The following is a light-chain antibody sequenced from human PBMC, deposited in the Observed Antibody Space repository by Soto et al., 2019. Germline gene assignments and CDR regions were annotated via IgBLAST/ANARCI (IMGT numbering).Light chain of an antibody. CDR1: QSISSY. CDR2: AAS. CDR3: QQSYRTLT. J-gene: IGKJ4*01. V-gene: IGKV1-39*01. Sequence: DIQMTQSPSSLSASVGDRVTITCRASQSISSYLNWYQQKPGKVPKVLIYAASRLQSGVPSRFSGTGSGTDFTLTISSLQPEDFATYYCQQSYRTLTFGGGTKVDI.